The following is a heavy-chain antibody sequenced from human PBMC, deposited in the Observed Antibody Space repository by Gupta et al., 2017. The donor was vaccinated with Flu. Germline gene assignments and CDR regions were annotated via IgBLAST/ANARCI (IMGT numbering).Heavy chain of an antibody. J-gene: IGHJ4*01. CDR2: IIGSGENT. CDR3: AKVRYFDSGGNFGSFIFDS. V-gene: IGHV3-23*01. CDR1: SRYG. Sequence: SRYGMNWVRQAPGKGLEWVSSIIGSGENTYYADSVKGRFTISRDNSKNTLDLQMISLIAEDTAVYYCAKVRYFDSGGNFGSFIFDSWGHGTLVTVSS. D-gene: IGHD3-22*01.